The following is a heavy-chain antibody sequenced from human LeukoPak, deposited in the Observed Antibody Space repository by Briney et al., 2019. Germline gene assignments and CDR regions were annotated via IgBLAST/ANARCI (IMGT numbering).Heavy chain of an antibody. CDR3: TREKVSGYIPNDY. Sequence: PGGSLRLSCAASGFTFSSYWMHWVRQAPGKGLVWVSRINNDGSTTTYADSVKGRFTISRDNAKNTLLLQMNSLRAEDTAVYYCTREKVSGYIPNDYWGQGTLVTVSS. D-gene: IGHD5-12*01. V-gene: IGHV3-74*01. CDR1: GFTFSSYW. J-gene: IGHJ4*02. CDR2: INNDGSTT.